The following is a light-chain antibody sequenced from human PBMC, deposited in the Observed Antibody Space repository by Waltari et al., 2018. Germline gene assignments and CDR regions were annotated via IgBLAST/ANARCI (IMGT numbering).Light chain of an antibody. CDR1: QDIVNF. Sequence: DIQMTQSPSSLSASFGDRVTINCRASQDIVNFLAWYQQKPGRVPKLLIYAASTTQLGVPSRFRGSGSGTDFTLTISSLQAEDVATYYCQKYNSAPPTFGQGTKVEIK. V-gene: IGKV1-27*01. CDR2: AAS. CDR3: QKYNSAPPT. J-gene: IGKJ2*01.